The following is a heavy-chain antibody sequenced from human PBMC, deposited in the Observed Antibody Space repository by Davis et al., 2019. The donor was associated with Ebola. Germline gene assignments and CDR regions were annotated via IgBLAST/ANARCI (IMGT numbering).Heavy chain of an antibody. CDR2: INHSGST. Sequence: GSLRLSCAASGFTFSDYYMSWIRQAPGKGLEWIGEINHSGSTNYNPSLKSRVTISVDKSKNQFSLKLSSVTAADTAVYYCARDLWTYYYGMDVWGQGTTVTVSS. V-gene: IGHV4-34*01. CDR1: GFTFSDYY. J-gene: IGHJ6*02. D-gene: IGHD3/OR15-3a*01. CDR3: ARDLWTYYYGMDV.